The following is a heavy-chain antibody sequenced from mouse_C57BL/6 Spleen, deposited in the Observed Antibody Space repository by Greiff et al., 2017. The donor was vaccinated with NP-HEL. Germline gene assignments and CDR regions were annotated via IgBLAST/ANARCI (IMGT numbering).Heavy chain of an antibody. D-gene: IGHD1-1*01. Sequence: EVQVVESGGDLVKPGGSLKLSCAASGFTFSSYGMSWVRQTQDKRLEWVATISRGGSYTYYPDSVKGRFTISRDNAKNSLYLQMSSLKSEDTAMYYCASYYYGSSDYAMDYWGQGTSVTVSS. CDR3: ASYYYGSSDYAMDY. CDR1: GFTFSSYG. V-gene: IGHV5-6*01. CDR2: ISRGGSYT. J-gene: IGHJ4*01.